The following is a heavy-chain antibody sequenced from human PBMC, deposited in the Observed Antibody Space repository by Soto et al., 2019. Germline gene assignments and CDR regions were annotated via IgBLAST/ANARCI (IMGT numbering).Heavy chain of an antibody. CDR3: SKLAEHPLEYWYLDF. CDR1: GFTFSAYA. V-gene: IGHV3-23*01. Sequence: EVQLLESGGGLVQPGGSLRLSCAASGFTFSAYAMGWVRQAPGKGLEWVSTIHGGGGATHYADSVKGRFTISRDDSKNTLYAQTNSLRAEGAAVPYCSKLAEHPLEYWYLDFWGRGTLVTVSS. CDR2: IHGGGGAT. J-gene: IGHJ2*01. D-gene: IGHD1-1*01.